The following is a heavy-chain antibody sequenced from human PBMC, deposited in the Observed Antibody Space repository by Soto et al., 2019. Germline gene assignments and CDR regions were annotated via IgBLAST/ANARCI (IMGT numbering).Heavy chain of an antibody. Sequence: EVQLVESGGGLVKPGGSLRLSCAASGFTFSSYSMNWVRQAPGKGLEWVSSISSSSSYIYYADSVKGRFTISRDNAKNSLYLQMNSLRAEDTAVYYCARDGHMTTVILDYWGQGTLGTVSS. CDR1: GFTFSSYS. CDR3: ARDGHMTTVILDY. D-gene: IGHD4-17*01. V-gene: IGHV3-21*01. J-gene: IGHJ4*02. CDR2: ISSSSSYI.